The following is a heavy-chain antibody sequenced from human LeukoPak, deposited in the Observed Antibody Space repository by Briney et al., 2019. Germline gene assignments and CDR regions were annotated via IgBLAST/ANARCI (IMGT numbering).Heavy chain of an antibody. CDR2: ISYGGNDK. Sequence: TGGSLRLSCAASGFTFSSYGMHWVRQAPGKGLEWVAVISYGGNDKHYTDSVKGRFTISRDNSKNTLYLQMNSLRAEDTAVYYCAKGWDVDTAIDYWGQGTLVTVSS. V-gene: IGHV3-30*18. CDR1: GFTFSSYG. D-gene: IGHD5-18*01. J-gene: IGHJ4*02. CDR3: AKGWDVDTAIDY.